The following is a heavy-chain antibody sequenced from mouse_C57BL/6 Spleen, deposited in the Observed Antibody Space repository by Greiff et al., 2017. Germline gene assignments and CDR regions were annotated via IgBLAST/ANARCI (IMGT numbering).Heavy chain of an antibody. Sequence: VQLQQSGPELVKPGASVKISCKASGYAFSSSWMNWVKQRPGKGLEWIGRIYPGDGDTNYNGKFKGKATLTADKSSSTAYMQLSSLTSEDSVVYFCARRDYDPFAYWGQGTLVTVSA. D-gene: IGHD2-4*01. CDR2: IYPGDGDT. CDR1: GYAFSSSW. J-gene: IGHJ3*01. V-gene: IGHV1-82*01. CDR3: ARRDYDPFAY.